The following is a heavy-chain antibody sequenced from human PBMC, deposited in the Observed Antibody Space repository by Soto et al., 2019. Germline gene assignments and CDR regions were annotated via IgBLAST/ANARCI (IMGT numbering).Heavy chain of an antibody. CDR1: GFTFSSYW. J-gene: IGHJ3*02. D-gene: IGHD3-16*01. V-gene: IGHV3-74*01. CDR2: INSDGSST. Sequence: GGSLRLSCAASGFTFSSYWMHWVRHAPGKGLVWVSRINSDGSSTSYADSVKGRFTISRDNAKNTLYLQMNSLRAEDTAVYYCARRLGLTNGAFDIWGQGTMVTVSS. CDR3: ARRLGLTNGAFDI.